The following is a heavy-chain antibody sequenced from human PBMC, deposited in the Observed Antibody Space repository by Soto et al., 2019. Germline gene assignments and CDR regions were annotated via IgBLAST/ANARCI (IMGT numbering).Heavy chain of an antibody. Sequence: QVQLVQSGAEVKKPGASVKVSCKASGYTFTSYGISWVRQAPGQGLEWMGWISTYYDNTNYAQNLRGRVTMTTDTSTSSAYMELRSLRSDDTAVYYCARDPPRRYNSGQGLDYWGQGTLVTVSS. CDR3: ARDPPRRYNSGQGLDY. CDR1: GYTFTSYG. J-gene: IGHJ4*02. V-gene: IGHV1-18*04. CDR2: ISTYYDNT. D-gene: IGHD5-18*01.